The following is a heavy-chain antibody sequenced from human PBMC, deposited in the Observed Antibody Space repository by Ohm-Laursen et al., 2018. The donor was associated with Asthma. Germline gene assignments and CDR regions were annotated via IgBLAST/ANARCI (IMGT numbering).Heavy chain of an antibody. Sequence: SLRLSCSASGFTSSSYGMHWVRQAPGKGLEWVAVISYDGSNKYYADSVKGRFTISRDNSKNTLYMQMNSLRAEDTAVYYCARRDFSGGDPSAAFDIWGQGTMVTVSS. CDR3: ARRDFSGGDPSAAFDI. D-gene: IGHD2-21*02. CDR2: ISYDGSNK. CDR1: GFTSSSYG. J-gene: IGHJ3*02. V-gene: IGHV3-30*03.